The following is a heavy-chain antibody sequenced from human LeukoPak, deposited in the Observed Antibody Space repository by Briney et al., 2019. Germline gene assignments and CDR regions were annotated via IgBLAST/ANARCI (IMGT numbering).Heavy chain of an antibody. CDR1: GLTFTNYW. J-gene: IGHJ4*02. Sequence: PGGSLRLSCAASGLTFTNYWMHWVRQAPGKGLVWVSRINVDGSSTKYADSVKGRFTISRDNAKNSLYLQMNSLRAEDTAVYYCARATTYDILTGFSDYWGQGTLVTVSS. V-gene: IGHV3-74*03. CDR3: ARATTYDILTGFSDY. CDR2: INVDGSST. D-gene: IGHD3-9*01.